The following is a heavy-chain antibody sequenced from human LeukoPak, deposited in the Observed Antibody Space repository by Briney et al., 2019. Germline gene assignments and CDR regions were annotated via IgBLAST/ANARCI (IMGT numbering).Heavy chain of an antibody. D-gene: IGHD3-22*01. Sequence: SQTLSLTCTVSGGSISSGGYYWSWIRQHPGKGLEWIGYIYYSGSTYYNPSLKSRVTISVDTSKNQFSLKLSSVTAADTAVYYCARPLYYYDSSGYLYWGQGTLVTVSS. J-gene: IGHJ4*02. CDR2: IYYSGST. V-gene: IGHV4-31*03. CDR1: GGSISSGGYY. CDR3: ARPLYYYDSSGYLY.